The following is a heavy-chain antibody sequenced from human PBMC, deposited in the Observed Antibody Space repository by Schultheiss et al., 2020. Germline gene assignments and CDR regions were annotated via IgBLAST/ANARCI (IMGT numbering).Heavy chain of an antibody. Sequence: GESLKISCAASGFTFSNAWMSWVRQAPGKGLEWVGRINSDGSSTSYADSVKGRFTISRDNAKNTLYLQMNSLRAEDTAVYYCARFITVTAYFDYWGQGTLVNVSS. D-gene: IGHD4-11*01. CDR1: GFTFSNAW. J-gene: IGHJ4*02. CDR3: ARFITVTAYFDY. CDR2: INSDGSST. V-gene: IGHV3-74*01.